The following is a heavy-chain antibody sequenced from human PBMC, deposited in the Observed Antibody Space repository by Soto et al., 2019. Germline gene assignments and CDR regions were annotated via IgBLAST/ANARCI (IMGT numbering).Heavy chain of an antibody. V-gene: IGHV3-23*01. Sequence: EAQLLESGGGLVRPGGSLRLSCAASGFTFRSYGMTWVRQAQGKGLEWVSSITGNGDSSHYADSVTGRFTISRDNSRSRLYLQMNSLRVEDTAVYYCAKDPYCSGPSCYANAFDIWGKGTVVTVSS. J-gene: IGHJ3*02. D-gene: IGHD2-2*01. CDR2: ITGNGDSS. CDR3: AKDPYCSGPSCYANAFDI. CDR1: GFTFRSYG.